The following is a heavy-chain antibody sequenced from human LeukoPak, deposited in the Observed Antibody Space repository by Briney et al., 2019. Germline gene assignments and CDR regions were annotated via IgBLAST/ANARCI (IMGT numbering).Heavy chain of an antibody. CDR2: ISYDGDNK. CDR1: GFTFSSYA. CDR3: ARDHHSYFDY. V-gene: IGHV3-30-3*01. Sequence: PGGSLRLSCAASGFTFSSYAMHWARQAPGKGLEWVTVISYDGDNKYYADSVKGRFTISRDNSKNTLYLQMNSLRAEDTAMYYCARDHHSYFDYWGQGTLVTVSS. J-gene: IGHJ4*02.